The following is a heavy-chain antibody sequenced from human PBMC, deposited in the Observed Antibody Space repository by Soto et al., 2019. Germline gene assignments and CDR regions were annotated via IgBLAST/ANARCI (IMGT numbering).Heavy chain of an antibody. J-gene: IGHJ4*02. CDR2: IYYSGST. CDR3: ARESNPAPSFWSSYYTGYFDS. V-gene: IGHV4-30-4*01. D-gene: IGHD3-3*01. Sequence: SETLSLTCSFSCGSIINGDYYWSWIRQPPGKGLEWIGYIYYSGSTYYNPSLKSRVTMSVDTSKNQFSLRLSSVTAADTAVYYCARESNPAPSFWSSYYTGYFDSWGQGTLVTVSS. CDR1: CGSIINGDYY.